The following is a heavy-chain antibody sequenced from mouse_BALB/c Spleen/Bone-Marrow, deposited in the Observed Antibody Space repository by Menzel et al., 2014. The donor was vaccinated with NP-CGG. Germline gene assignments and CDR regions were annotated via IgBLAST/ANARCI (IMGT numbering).Heavy chain of an antibody. D-gene: IGHD1-1*01. Sequence: QVQLKQSGAELARPGASVKMSCKTSGYAFTTYTMHWVKQRPGQGLEWVGYINPGSGYTNYNQKSKDKATLTADKSSSTAYMRLSSLTSGDSAVYYCAKGLIYCYGRRDGGIDVWRAGTTVTGSS. CDR2: INPGSGYT. CDR1: GYAFTTYT. J-gene: IGHJ1*01. CDR3: AKGLIYCYGRRDGGIDV. V-gene: IGHV1-4*01.